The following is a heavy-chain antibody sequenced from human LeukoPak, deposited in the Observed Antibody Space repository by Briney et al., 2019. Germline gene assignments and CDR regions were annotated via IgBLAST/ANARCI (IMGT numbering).Heavy chain of an antibody. V-gene: IGHV3-33*08. CDR3: ARESDAFDI. CDR2: IWYDGSNK. CDR1: GFTFSRHG. Sequence: GRSLRLSCAPSGFTFSRHGMHWVRQAPGKGLEWVAVIWYDGSNKYYADSVKGRFTISRDNSKNTLYLQMNSLRAEDTAVYYCARESDAFDIWGQGTMVTVSS. J-gene: IGHJ3*02.